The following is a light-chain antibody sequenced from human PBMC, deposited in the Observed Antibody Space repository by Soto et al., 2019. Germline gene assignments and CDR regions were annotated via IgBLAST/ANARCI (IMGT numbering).Light chain of an antibody. Sequence: QSVLTQPASVSGSPGQSVTISCTGTSSDVGGYNYVSWYQQHPGKAPKLMIYEVSTRPSGVSKRFAGSKSGNTASLTISGLQAEDEADYYCSSYMNNSTFVFGAGTKLTVL. J-gene: IGLJ1*01. CDR3: SSYMNNSTFV. CDR2: EVS. CDR1: SSDVGGYNY. V-gene: IGLV2-14*01.